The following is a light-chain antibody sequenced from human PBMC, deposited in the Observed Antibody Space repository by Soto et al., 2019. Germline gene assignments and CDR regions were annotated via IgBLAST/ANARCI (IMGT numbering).Light chain of an antibody. CDR2: NSY. CDR1: SSNIGSKT. CDR3: AAWDASLNGYV. J-gene: IGLJ1*01. V-gene: IGLV1-44*01. Sequence: QSALTQPPSASGTPGQRVTISCSGSSSNIGSKTVNWYQQLPGTVPKLLIYNSYQRPSGVPDRFSGSKSGTSASLAISGLQSEDEAAYYCAAWDASLNGYVFVAGTKVTVL.